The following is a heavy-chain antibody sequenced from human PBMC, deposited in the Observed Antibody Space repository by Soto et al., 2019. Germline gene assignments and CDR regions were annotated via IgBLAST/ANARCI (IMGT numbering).Heavy chain of an antibody. V-gene: IGHV4-34*01. J-gene: IGHJ6*02. Sequence: PWGTLSPTFAVYGGAFSGDYWSWSRQPPGKGRGWSGEINHSGITNYNPSLKSRVTISVERPKNQLSLKLSSLTAADTAVYDCGRLRGITIFGSEYDYYGMDVWGQGTTVT. CDR1: GGAFSGDY. D-gene: IGHD3-3*01. CDR3: GRLRGITIFGSEYDYYGMDV. CDR2: INHSGIT.